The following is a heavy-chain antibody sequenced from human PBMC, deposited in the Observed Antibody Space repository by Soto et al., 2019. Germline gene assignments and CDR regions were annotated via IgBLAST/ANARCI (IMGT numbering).Heavy chain of an antibody. D-gene: IGHD3-3*01. J-gene: IGHJ4*02. Sequence: SGPTLVNPTETLTLTCTVSGFSLSNARMGVSWIRQPPGKALEWLAHIFSNDEKSYSTSLKSRLTISKDTSKSQVVLTMTNMDPVDTATYYCARIMILEWLLTDYWGQGTLVTVSS. V-gene: IGHV2-26*01. CDR1: GFSLSNARMG. CDR2: IFSNDEK. CDR3: ARIMILEWLLTDY.